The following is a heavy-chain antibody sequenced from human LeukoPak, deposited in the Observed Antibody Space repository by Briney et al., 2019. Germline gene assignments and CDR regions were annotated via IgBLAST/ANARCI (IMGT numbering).Heavy chain of an antibody. D-gene: IGHD4-17*01. J-gene: IGHJ4*02. V-gene: IGHV3-7*01. CDR2: IKQDGSEK. Sequence: GGSLRLSCAVSGITFSSFWMSWVRQAPGKGLEWVANIKQDGSEKYYVDSVKGRFTISRDNAKNSVYLQMNSLRADDTAVYYCAKNGDYDGYWGQGTLVSVSS. CDR1: GITFSSFW. CDR3: AKNGDYDGY.